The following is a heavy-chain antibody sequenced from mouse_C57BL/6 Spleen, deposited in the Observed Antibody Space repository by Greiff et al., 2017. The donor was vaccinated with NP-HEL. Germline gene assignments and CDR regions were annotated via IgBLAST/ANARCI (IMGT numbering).Heavy chain of an antibody. J-gene: IGHJ3*01. D-gene: IGHD2-4*01. Sequence: QVQLQQPGAELVMPGASVKLSCKASGYTFTSYWMHWVKQRPGQGLEWIGEIDPSESYTNYNQKFKGKSTLTVDKSSTTAYMQLRSLTSEDSAVYYCARGDTADYAAYWGQGTLVTVSA. CDR3: ARGDTADYAAY. CDR2: IDPSESYT. CDR1: GYTFTSYW. V-gene: IGHV1-69*01.